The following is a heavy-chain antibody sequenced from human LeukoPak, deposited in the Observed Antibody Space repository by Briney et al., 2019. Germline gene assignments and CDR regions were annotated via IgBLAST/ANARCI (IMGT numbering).Heavy chain of an antibody. Sequence: PGGSLRLSCVVSRLTINKSWMSWVGQAPGKGLEWVANINQDGSEKNYVDSVKGRFTISRDNSKNTLYLQMNSLRAEDTAVYYCARDMRAPFNWGSHFDYWGQGTLVTVSS. V-gene: IGHV3-7*01. D-gene: IGHD7-27*01. CDR1: RLTINKSW. CDR2: INQDGSEK. J-gene: IGHJ4*02. CDR3: ARDMRAPFNWGSHFDY.